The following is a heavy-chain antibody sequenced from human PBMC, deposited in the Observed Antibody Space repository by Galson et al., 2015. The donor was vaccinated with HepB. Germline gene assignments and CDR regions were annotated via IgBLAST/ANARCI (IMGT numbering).Heavy chain of an antibody. CDR2: INADGREK. V-gene: IGHV3-7*01. CDR1: GLTLGRYS. CDR3: ATTAYCGGGCYYYPFEY. Sequence: PLRLPRAGPGLTLGRYSISCVRQAPGEGLEWVANINADGREKYYVESLERRFPISRDNAKNSLDPPINSLRAEDTAVYYCATTAYCGGGCYYYPFEYWGQGTLVTVSS. D-gene: IGHD2-21*01. J-gene: IGHJ4*02.